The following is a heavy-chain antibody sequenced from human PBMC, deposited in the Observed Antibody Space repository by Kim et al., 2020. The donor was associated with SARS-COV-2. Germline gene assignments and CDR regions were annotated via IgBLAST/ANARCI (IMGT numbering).Heavy chain of an antibody. J-gene: IGHJ5*02. CDR2: IKNDGNEK. CDR1: GFTFSRSW. D-gene: IGHD2-2*01. Sequence: GGSLRLSCAASGFTFSRSWMNWVRQTPGKGLEWVANIKNDGNEKNYVDSVKDRFTISRDNSENSVYLQMNSLRAEDTAVYYCVKALGSRPEGSWGQGTLVTVSS. V-gene: IGHV3-7*01. CDR3: VKALGSRPEGS.